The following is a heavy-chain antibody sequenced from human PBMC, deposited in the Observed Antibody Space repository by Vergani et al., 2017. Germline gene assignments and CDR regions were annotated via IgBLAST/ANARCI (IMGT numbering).Heavy chain of an antibody. V-gene: IGHV3-23*01. CDR1: GFTFSTYA. J-gene: IGHJ4*02. CDR2: LTGGGGST. Sequence: EVQLLESGGSLKQPGGSVRLSCAASGFTFSTYAMHWVRQAPGKGLEGVSALTGGGGSTYYEDSFKGRFIISRDNSRDTLYLQMNSLRPEHTATYYCVKEAGSYENFFDAWGQGTLVTVSS. D-gene: IGHD1-26*01. CDR3: VKEAGSYENFFDA.